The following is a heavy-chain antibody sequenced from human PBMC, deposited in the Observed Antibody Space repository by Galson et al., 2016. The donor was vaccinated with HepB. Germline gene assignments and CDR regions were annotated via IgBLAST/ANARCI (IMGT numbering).Heavy chain of an antibody. V-gene: IGHV3-23*01. CDR2: LSVISGDSP. Sequence: SLRLSCASSGFVFKSYAMSWVRQAPGKGLEWVSSLSVISGDSPKYTDSVQGRFTISRDISKNALYLQMNSLRLEDTAVYYCARESATFITFDHWGQGILVTVSS. CDR3: ARESATFITFDH. CDR1: GFVFKSYA. J-gene: IGHJ4*02. D-gene: IGHD5-24*01.